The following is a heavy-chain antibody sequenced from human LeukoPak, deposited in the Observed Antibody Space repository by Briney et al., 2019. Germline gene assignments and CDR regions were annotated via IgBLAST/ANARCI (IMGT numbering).Heavy chain of an antibody. D-gene: IGHD6-19*01. Sequence: PGGSLRLSCVASGFTFSDYFMSWIRQAPGKGLEWVSYISSSSSTIYYADSVKGRFTISRDNAKNSLYLQMNSLRDEDTAVYYCARVDPYSSGWYLPTGYFDYWGQGTLVTVSS. J-gene: IGHJ4*02. CDR3: ARVDPYSSGWYLPTGYFDY. V-gene: IGHV3-11*04. CDR2: ISSSSSTI. CDR1: GFTFSDYF.